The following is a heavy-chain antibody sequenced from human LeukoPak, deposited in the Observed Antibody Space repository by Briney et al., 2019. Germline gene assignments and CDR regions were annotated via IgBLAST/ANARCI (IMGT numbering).Heavy chain of an antibody. CDR3: AKGNSYYYSQDC. CDR1: GFTFSSNA. CDR2: ISGNYGST. Sequence: PGGSLRLSCAASGFTFSSNAMSWVRHAPGKGLEWVSTISGNYGSTYYADSAKGRFTISRDNFKNTVFLRMNSLRAEDTAVYYCAKGNSYYYSQDCWGQGSLVTVSS. D-gene: IGHD3-10*01. V-gene: IGHV3-23*01. J-gene: IGHJ4*02.